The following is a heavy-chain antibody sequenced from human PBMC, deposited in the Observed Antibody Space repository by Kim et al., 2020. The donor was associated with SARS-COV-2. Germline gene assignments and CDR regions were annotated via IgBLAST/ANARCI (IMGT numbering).Heavy chain of an antibody. CDR2: ISSSSGYI. CDR3: ARDVERELRYFDWLLPDAFDI. V-gene: IGHV3-21*04. CDR1: GFTFSSYG. D-gene: IGHD3-9*01. J-gene: IGHJ3*02. Sequence: GGSLRLSCAASGFTFSSYGMNWVRLAPGKGLEWVSSISSSSGYIYYADSVRGRFTISRDNAKNSLYLQMNSLRAEDTAVYYCARDVERELRYFDWLLPDAFDIWGQGTIVTVSP.